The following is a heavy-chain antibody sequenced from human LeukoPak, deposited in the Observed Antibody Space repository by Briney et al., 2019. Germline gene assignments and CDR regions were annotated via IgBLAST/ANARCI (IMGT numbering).Heavy chain of an antibody. CDR1: GGSISNYY. J-gene: IGHJ5*01. D-gene: IGHD2-15*01. CDR3: ARDRTGHCSGCAFDS. V-gene: IGHV4-59*01. Sequence: SETLSLTCTVSGGSISNYYWSWIRQPPGEGLEWIGYISYSGSTNYNPSLKSRVTILVDTSKNQISLKLNSVTAADTAVYYCARDRTGHCSGCAFDSWGQGTLVTVSS. CDR2: ISYSGST.